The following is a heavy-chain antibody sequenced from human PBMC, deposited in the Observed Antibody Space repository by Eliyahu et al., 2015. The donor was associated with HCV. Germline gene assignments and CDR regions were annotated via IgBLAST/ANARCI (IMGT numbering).Heavy chain of an antibody. Sequence: QVQLVESGGGXVQPGRSLRLSCAASGFTFSSYGMPWVRQAPGKGLEWVAVISYDGSNKYYADSVKGRFTISRDNSKNTLYLQMNSLRAEDTAVYYCAKDPGYCSGGSCYGLFDYWGQGTLVTVSS. D-gene: IGHD2-15*01. CDR1: GFTFSSYG. CDR3: AKDPGYCSGGSCYGLFDY. V-gene: IGHV3-30*18. CDR2: ISYDGSNK. J-gene: IGHJ4*02.